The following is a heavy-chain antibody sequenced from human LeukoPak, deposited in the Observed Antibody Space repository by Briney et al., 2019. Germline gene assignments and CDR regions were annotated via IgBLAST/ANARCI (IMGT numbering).Heavy chain of an antibody. D-gene: IGHD5-18*01. V-gene: IGHV4-38-2*02. Sequence: SETLSLTCTVSGYSISSGYYWGWIRQPPGKGLEWIGSIYHSGRTFYDPSLKSRVTISVDTSKNQFSLKLTSVTAADTAVYYCARGGLWLYYFDYWGQGTLVTVSS. CDR2: IYHSGRT. CDR3: ARGGLWLYYFDY. CDR1: GYSISSGYY. J-gene: IGHJ4*02.